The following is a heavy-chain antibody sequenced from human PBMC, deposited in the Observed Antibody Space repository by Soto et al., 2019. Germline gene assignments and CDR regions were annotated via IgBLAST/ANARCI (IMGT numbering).Heavy chain of an antibody. Sequence: QVQLQESGPGQVKPSQTLSLTCTVSGGSISSGGYYWSWIRQHPGKGLEWIGYIYYSGSTYYNPSLKSRVTISVDTSKNQFSLKLSSVTAADTAVYYCARVYYDFWSGYFAWFDPWGQGTLVTVSS. V-gene: IGHV4-31*03. CDR2: IYYSGST. D-gene: IGHD3-3*01. CDR1: GGSISSGGYY. CDR3: ARVYYDFWSGYFAWFDP. J-gene: IGHJ5*02.